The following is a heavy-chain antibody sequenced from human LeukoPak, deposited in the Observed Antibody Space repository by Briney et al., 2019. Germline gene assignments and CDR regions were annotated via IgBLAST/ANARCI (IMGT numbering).Heavy chain of an antibody. D-gene: IGHD2-2*02. CDR3: ARAGYCSSTSCYRYWFDP. CDR1: GGSISSGSYY. J-gene: IGHJ5*02. Sequence: SETLSLTCTVSGGSISSGSYYRSWIRQPAGKGLEWIGRIYTSGSTNYNPSLKSRVTISVDTSKNQFSLKLSSVTAADTAVYYCARAGYCSSTSCYRYWFDPWGQGTLVTVSS. CDR2: IYTSGST. V-gene: IGHV4-61*02.